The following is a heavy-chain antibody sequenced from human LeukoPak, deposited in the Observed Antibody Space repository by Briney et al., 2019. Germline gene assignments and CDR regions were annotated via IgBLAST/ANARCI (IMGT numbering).Heavy chain of an antibody. J-gene: IGHJ5*02. V-gene: IGHV1-69*13. CDR1: GGTFSSYA. CDR2: IIPIFGTA. D-gene: IGHD6-13*01. CDR3: ARGPYSSSQFDP. Sequence: SVKVSCKASGGTFSSYAISWVRQARGQGLEWMGGIIPIFGTANYAQKFQGRVTITADESTSTAYMELSSLRSEDTAVYYCARGPYSSSQFDPWGQGTLVTVSS.